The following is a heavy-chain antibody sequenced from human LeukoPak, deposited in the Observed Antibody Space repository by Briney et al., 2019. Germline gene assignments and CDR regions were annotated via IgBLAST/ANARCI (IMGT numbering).Heavy chain of an antibody. Sequence: ASVKVSCKASGYTFTGYYMHWVRQAPGQGLEWMGWINPNSGGTNYAQKFQGRVTRTRDTSISTAYMELSRLRSDDTAVYYCARARAPALYYFDYWGQGTLVTVSS. CDR2: INPNSGGT. J-gene: IGHJ4*02. CDR3: ARARAPALYYFDY. V-gene: IGHV1-2*02. CDR1: GYTFTGYY. D-gene: IGHD2-2*01.